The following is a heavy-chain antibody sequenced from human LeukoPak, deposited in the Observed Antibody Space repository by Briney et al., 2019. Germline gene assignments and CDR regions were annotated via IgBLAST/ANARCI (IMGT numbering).Heavy chain of an antibody. CDR3: APRIVGATVVDL. CDR2: ISGSGGST. J-gene: IGHJ2*01. CDR1: GFTFSSYA. V-gene: IGHV3-23*01. Sequence: GGSLRLSCAASGFTFSSYAMSWVRQAPGKGLEWVLAISGSGGSTYYADSVKGRFTISRDNPKNTLYLQMNSLRADDTAVYYCAPRIVGATVVDLWGRGTLVTVSS. D-gene: IGHD1-26*01.